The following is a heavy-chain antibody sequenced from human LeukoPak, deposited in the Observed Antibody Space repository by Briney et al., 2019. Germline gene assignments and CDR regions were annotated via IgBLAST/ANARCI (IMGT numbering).Heavy chain of an antibody. J-gene: IGHJ3*02. CDR2: INPNSGGT. Sequence: APVKVSCKASGYTFTGYYMHWVRQAPGQGLEWMGWINPNSGGTNYAQKFQGRVTMTRDTSISTAYMELSRLRSDDTAVYYCARVGSTMIVAGAFDIWGQGTMVTVSS. CDR1: GYTFTGYY. CDR3: ARVGSTMIVAGAFDI. V-gene: IGHV1-2*02. D-gene: IGHD3-22*01.